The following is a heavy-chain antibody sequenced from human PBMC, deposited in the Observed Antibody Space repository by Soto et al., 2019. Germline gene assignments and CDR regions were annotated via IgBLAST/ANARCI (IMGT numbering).Heavy chain of an antibody. V-gene: IGHV2-70*11. CDR1: GFSLSTSGMC. CDR2: IDWDDDK. CDR3: AGGYYYYYMDV. Sequence: SGPTLVNPTQTLTLTCTFSGFSLSTSGMCVSWIRQPPGKALEWLARIDWDDDKYYSTSLKTRLTISKDTSKNQVVLTMTNMEPVDTATYYCAGGYYYYYMDVWGKGTTVTVSS. J-gene: IGHJ6*03.